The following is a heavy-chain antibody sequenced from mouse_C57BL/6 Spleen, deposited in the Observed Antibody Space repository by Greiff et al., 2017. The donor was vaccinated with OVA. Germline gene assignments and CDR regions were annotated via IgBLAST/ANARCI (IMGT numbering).Heavy chain of an antibody. Sequence: QVQLQQSGAELVRPGSSVKLSCKASGYTFTSYWMHWVKQRPIQGLEWIGNIDPSDSETHYNQKFKDKATLTVDKSSSTAYMQLSSLTSEDSAVYYCATLIYYDYDGYFDVWGTGTTVTVSS. CDR2: IDPSDSET. D-gene: IGHD2-4*01. CDR1: GYTFTSYW. CDR3: ATLIYYDYDGYFDV. J-gene: IGHJ1*03. V-gene: IGHV1-52*01.